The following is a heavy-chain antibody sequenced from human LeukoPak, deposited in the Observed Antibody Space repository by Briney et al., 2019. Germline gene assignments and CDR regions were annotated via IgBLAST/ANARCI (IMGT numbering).Heavy chain of an antibody. Sequence: SETLSLTCTVSGGSISSYYWSWIRQPPGKGLEWIGYIYYSGSTNYNPSLKSRVTISVGTSKNLFSLKLSSVTAADTAVYYCARDKSGVFDYWGQGTLVTVSS. CDR1: GGSISSYY. V-gene: IGHV4-59*01. J-gene: IGHJ4*02. CDR2: IYYSGST. D-gene: IGHD3-3*01. CDR3: ARDKSGVFDY.